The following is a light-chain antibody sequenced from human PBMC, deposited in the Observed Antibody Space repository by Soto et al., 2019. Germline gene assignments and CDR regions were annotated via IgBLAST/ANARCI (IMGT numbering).Light chain of an antibody. V-gene: IGKV3-11*01. CDR2: DTS. CDR1: QSISNY. J-gene: IGKJ4*01. CDR3: QQRSNWPLT. Sequence: EIVLTQSPATLSLSPGERATLSCMASQSISNYLAWYQQKPGQAPRLLIYDTSNRAAGIPARFSGSGSGADYTLTISSLEPEDFAIYYCQQRSNWPLTFGGGTRVEIK.